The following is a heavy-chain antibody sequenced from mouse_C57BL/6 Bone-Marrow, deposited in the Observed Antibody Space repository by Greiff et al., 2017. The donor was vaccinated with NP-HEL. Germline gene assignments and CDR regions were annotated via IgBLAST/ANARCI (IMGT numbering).Heavy chain of an antibody. V-gene: IGHV2-9-1*01. CDR1: GFSLTSYA. CDR3: ASHYYGSLYYAMDY. Sequence: QVQLQQSGPGLVAPSQSLSITCTVPGFSLTSYAISWVRQPPGKGLEWLGVIWTGGGTNYNSALKSRLSISKDNSKSQVFLKMNSLQTDDTARYYCASHYYGSLYYAMDYWGQGTSVTVSS. CDR2: IWTGGGT. J-gene: IGHJ4*01. D-gene: IGHD1-1*01.